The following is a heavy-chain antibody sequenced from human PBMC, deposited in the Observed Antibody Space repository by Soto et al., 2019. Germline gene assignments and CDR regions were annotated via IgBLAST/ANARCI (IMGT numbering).Heavy chain of an antibody. CDR1: GGSISSSSYY. Sequence: PSETLSLTCTVSGGSISSSSYYWGWIRQPPGKGLEWIGSIYYSGSTYYNPSLKSRVTISVDTSKNQFSLKLSSVTAADTAVYYCAKDFGSGYYHYGMDVWGQGTTVTVSS. CDR3: AKDFGSGYYHYGMDV. J-gene: IGHJ6*02. CDR2: IYYSGST. V-gene: IGHV4-39*01. D-gene: IGHD3-3*01.